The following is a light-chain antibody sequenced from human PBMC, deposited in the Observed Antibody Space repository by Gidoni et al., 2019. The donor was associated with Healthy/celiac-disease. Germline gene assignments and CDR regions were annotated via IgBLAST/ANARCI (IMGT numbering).Light chain of an antibody. V-gene: IGKV1-5*03. Sequence: EIQMTPFPSTLSASVGDRVTITCRASQSISSWLTWYQQKPGKAPKLLIYKASSLESGVPSRFSGSGSGTEFTLTISSLQPDDFATYYCQQYNSYLYTFGQGTKLEIK. CDR3: QQYNSYLYT. J-gene: IGKJ2*01. CDR2: KAS. CDR1: QSISSW.